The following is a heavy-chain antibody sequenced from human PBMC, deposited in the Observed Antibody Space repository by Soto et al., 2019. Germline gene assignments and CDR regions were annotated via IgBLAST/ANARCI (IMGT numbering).Heavy chain of an antibody. CDR2: INPHGGST. J-gene: IGHJ4*01. Sequence: ASVKVSCKASGYTFTSSYMHWVRQAPGHGLEWMGIINPHGGSTGYAQKFKGRVTMTRDTPTGTFYMGLSTLRYEDTAVYYCARGDPTSSGYFDYWGQGTLVTVSS. V-gene: IGHV1-46*01. D-gene: IGHD2-2*01. CDR3: ARGDPTSSGYFDY. CDR1: GYTFTSSY.